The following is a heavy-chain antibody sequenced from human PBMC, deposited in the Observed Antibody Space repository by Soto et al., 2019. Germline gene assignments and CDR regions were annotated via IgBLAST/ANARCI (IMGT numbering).Heavy chain of an antibody. CDR2: IYYSGST. V-gene: IGHV4-39*01. Sequence: ETLSLTCTVSGGSISSSSYYWGWIRQPPGKGLEWIGSIYYSGSTYYNPSLKSRVTISVDTSKNQFSLKLSSVTAADTAVYYCARHYYDILTGYYPRRYYFDYWGQGTLVTVSS. J-gene: IGHJ4*02. D-gene: IGHD3-9*01. CDR3: ARHYYDILTGYYPRRYYFDY. CDR1: GGSISSSSYY.